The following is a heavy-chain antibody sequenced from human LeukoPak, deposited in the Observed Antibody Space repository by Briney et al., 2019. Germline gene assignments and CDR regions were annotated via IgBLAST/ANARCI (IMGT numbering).Heavy chain of an antibody. CDR3: AKGGIVGAITIDY. V-gene: IGHV3-43*02. D-gene: IGHD1-26*01. Sequence: GGSLRLSCAASGFTFRSAWMSWVRQAPGKGLEWVSLISGDGGSTYYADSVKGRFTISRDNSKNSLYLQMNSLRTEDTALYYCAKGGIVGAITIDYWGQGTLVTVSS. CDR1: GFTFRSAW. CDR2: ISGDGGST. J-gene: IGHJ4*02.